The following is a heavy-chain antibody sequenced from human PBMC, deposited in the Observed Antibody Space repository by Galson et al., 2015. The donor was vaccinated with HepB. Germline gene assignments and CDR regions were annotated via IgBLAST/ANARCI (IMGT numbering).Heavy chain of an antibody. CDR3: ATVRGYSYGYDY. CDR1: GLTISSFD. Sequence: SLRLSCAASGLTISSFDMHWVRQAPGKGLEWVGVTSSDGRSEWYGDSVRGRFAVSRDNSRNTVFLQMNSLRDDDTAVYYCATVRGYSYGYDYWGQGTLVTVSS. J-gene: IGHJ4*02. CDR2: TSSDGRSE. D-gene: IGHD5-18*01. V-gene: IGHV3-30*03.